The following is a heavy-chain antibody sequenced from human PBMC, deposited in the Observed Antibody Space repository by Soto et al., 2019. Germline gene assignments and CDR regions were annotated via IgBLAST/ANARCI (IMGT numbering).Heavy chain of an antibody. CDR2: ISFDGSTE. Sequence: QVQLVESGGGVVQPGRSLRLSCAASGCTFISYAMHWVRQAPGKGLEWVAVISFDGSTEYYADSVKGRFTISRDNSKNTVYLQMNSLRSEDTAVYYCARSRHGSGSYTHFYYGLDVWGQGTTVTVSS. V-gene: IGHV3-30-3*01. CDR1: GCTFISYA. D-gene: IGHD3-10*01. J-gene: IGHJ6*02. CDR3: ARSRHGSGSYTHFYYGLDV.